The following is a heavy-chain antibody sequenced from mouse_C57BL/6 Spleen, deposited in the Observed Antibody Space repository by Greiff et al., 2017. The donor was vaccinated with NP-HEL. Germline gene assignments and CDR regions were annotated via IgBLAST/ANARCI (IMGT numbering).Heavy chain of an antibody. CDR1: GYTFTSYW. D-gene: IGHD1-1*01. CDR2: INPSNGGT. V-gene: IGHV1-53*01. CDR3: ARALGNYGSSFDY. Sequence: VQLQQPGTELVKPGASVKLSCKASGYTFTSYWMHWVKQRPGQGLEWIGNINPSNGGTKYNEKFKSKATLTVDKSSSTAYMQLSSLTSEDSAVYYCARALGNYGSSFDYWGQGTTLTVSS. J-gene: IGHJ2*01.